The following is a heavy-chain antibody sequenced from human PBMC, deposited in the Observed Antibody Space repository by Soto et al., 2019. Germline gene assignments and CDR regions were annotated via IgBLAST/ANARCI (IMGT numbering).Heavy chain of an antibody. D-gene: IGHD2-15*01. J-gene: IGHJ4*02. CDR1: GGSISSSSYY. V-gene: IGHV4-39*01. Sequence: ASETLSLTCTVSGGSISSSSYYWGWIRQPPGKGLEWIGSIYYSGNTYYNPSLKSRVTISVDTSKNQFSLKLSSVTAADTAVYYCASPLSGTYFDYWGQGTLVTVSS. CDR2: IYYSGNT. CDR3: ASPLSGTYFDY.